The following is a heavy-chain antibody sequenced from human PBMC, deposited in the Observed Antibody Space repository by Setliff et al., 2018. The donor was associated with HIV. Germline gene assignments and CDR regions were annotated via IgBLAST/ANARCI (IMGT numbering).Heavy chain of an antibody. V-gene: IGHV3-33*01. J-gene: IGHJ4*02. CDR1: GFTFSNYA. CDR3: ARDRSGRAAAGSLDY. D-gene: IGHD6-13*01. CDR2: IWNDGNKK. Sequence: GGSLRLSCAASGFTFSNYAIHWVRQAPGRGLEWVALIWNDGNKKYHADSVKGRFTISGDNSKNTLYLQMNSLRVDDTGVYYCARDRSGRAAAGSLDYWGQGTLVTVS.